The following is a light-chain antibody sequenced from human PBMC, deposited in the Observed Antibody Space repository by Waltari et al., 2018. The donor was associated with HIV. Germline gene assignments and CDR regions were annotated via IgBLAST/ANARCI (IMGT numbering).Light chain of an antibody. J-gene: IGKJ1*01. CDR3: QQYYSSPT. CDR1: QSLLFRSDTKNY. CDR2: WAS. Sequence: DIVMTQSPDSLAVSLGERATINCKSSQSLLFRSDTKNYLTWYQQKPGQPPKLLIYWASTRESGFPDRFSGSGSGTDFTLTISSLQAEDVAVYYCQQYYSSPTFGQGTKVEIK. V-gene: IGKV4-1*01.